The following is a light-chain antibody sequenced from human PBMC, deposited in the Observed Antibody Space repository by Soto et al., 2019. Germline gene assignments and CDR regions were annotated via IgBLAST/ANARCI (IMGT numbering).Light chain of an antibody. V-gene: IGLV2-23*01. CDR3: CSYAGSSTYV. CDR1: SNDVGRYKL. CDR2: EGS. J-gene: IGLJ1*01. Sequence: QSALTQPASVSGSPGQSITISCTGTSNDVGRYKLVSWYQQHPAKAPKLMIYEGSKRPSGVSNRFSGSKSGNTASLTISGLQAEDEADYYCCSYAGSSTYVFGTGTKLTVL.